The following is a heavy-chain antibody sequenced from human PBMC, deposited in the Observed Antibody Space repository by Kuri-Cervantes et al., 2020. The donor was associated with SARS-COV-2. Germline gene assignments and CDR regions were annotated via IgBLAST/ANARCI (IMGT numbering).Heavy chain of an antibody. CDR1: GFTFSSYW. V-gene: IGHV3-48*01. Sequence: GESLKISCAASGFTFSSYWMNWVRQAPGKGLEWVSYISSSSSIIYYADSVKGRFTISRDNAKNSLYLQMNSLRAEDTAVYYCASNGWGFRNPGGVSGFDYWGQGTLVTVSS. J-gene: IGHJ4*02. D-gene: IGHD3-16*01. CDR3: ASNGWGFRNPGGVSGFDY. CDR2: ISSSSSII.